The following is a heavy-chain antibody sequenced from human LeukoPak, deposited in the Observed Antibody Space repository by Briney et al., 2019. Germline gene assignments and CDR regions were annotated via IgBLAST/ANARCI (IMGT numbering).Heavy chain of an antibody. CDR3: ARGRFSSGWYGIDY. CDR2: IYSSGST. J-gene: IGHJ4*02. D-gene: IGHD6-19*01. Sequence: SETLSLTCTVSGGSISSDYWSWIRQPAGKGLEWIGRIYSSGSTKYNPSLKSRVTMSVDTSKNQFSLKLSSVTAAETAVYYCARGRFSSGWYGIDYWGQGTLVTVSS. V-gene: IGHV4-4*07. CDR1: GGSISSDY.